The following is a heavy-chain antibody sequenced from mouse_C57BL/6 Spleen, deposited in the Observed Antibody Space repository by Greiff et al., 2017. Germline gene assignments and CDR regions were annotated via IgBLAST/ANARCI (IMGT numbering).Heavy chain of an antibody. D-gene: IGHD1-1*01. CDR2: IYPGDGDT. V-gene: IGHV1-80*01. CDR1: GYAFSSYW. Sequence: VHLVESGAELVKPGASVKISCKASGYAFSSYWMNWVKQRPGKGLEWIGQIYPGDGDTNYNGKFKGKATLTADKSSSTAYMQLSSLTSEDSAVYFCAREDYGSRPFAYWGQGTLVTVSA. CDR3: AREDYGSRPFAY. J-gene: IGHJ3*01.